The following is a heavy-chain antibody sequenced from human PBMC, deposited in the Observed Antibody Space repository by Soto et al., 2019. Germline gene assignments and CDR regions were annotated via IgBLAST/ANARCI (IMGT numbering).Heavy chain of an antibody. V-gene: IGHV4-61*01. J-gene: IGHJ4*02. Sequence: ETLSLNCTVSGGSISSGNYYWSWIRQPPGKGLEWIGYIYYSGSTNYNPSLKSRVTISVDTSKNQFSLNLSSVTAADTAVYYCARWVEVSLDYFDSWGQGTPVTVSS. CDR2: IYYSGST. CDR1: GGSISSGNYY. CDR3: ARWVEVSLDYFDS. D-gene: IGHD2-15*01.